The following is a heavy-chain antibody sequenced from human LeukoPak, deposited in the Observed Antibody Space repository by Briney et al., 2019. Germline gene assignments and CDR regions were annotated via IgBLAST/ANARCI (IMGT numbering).Heavy chain of an antibody. CDR1: GYTFTSYD. D-gene: IGHD3/OR15-3a*01. Sequence: ASVNVSCKASGYTFTSYDIDWVRQATGQGLEWMGWMNPNSGNTGYAQKFQGRVTMTKNTSITTAYMDLSSLRSEDTAVYYCARALSWTTESYYYMDVWGKGTTVTVSS. CDR3: ARALSWTTESYYYMDV. CDR2: MNPNSGNT. V-gene: IGHV1-8*01. J-gene: IGHJ6*03.